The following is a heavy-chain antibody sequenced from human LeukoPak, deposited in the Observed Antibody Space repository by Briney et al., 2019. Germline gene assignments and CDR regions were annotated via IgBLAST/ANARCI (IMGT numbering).Heavy chain of an antibody. J-gene: IGHJ5*02. D-gene: IGHD2-15*01. Sequence: SQTLSLTCTFSGGSISSGGYYWGWIRQHPGKGLEWIGYIYYSGNTYDNPSLKSRVTISVDTSKNPFSLKLSSVTAADTAVYYCARRVVAVAATLMDPWGQGTLVTVSS. V-gene: IGHV4-31*03. CDR2: IYYSGNT. CDR3: ARRVVAVAATLMDP. CDR1: GGSISSGGYY.